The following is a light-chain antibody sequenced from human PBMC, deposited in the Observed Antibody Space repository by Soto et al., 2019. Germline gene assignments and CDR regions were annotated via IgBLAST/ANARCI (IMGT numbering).Light chain of an antibody. J-gene: IGKJ2*01. V-gene: IGKV3-15*01. CDR2: GAS. CDR3: QQYGSSPYT. Sequence: EIVMTQSPATLSVSPGERATLSCRASQSVSNYLAWYQQKPGQAPRLLIYGASTRATGIPARFSGGGSETDFTLTISSLQSEDFAVYYCQQYGSSPYTFGQGTKLEIK. CDR1: QSVSNY.